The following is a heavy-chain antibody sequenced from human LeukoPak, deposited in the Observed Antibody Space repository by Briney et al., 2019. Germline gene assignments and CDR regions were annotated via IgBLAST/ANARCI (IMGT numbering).Heavy chain of an antibody. J-gene: IGHJ4*02. V-gene: IGHV3-72*01. CDR1: GFTFSDHF. D-gene: IGHD6-19*01. CDR2: SRNKAKSYTT. Sequence: GGSLSLSCAVSGFTFSDHFLDWVRQAPGKGLEWVDRSRNKAKSYTTEYAASVKGRFTISRDDSKNSLNLQMNSLKTEDTAVYYCVRVGSVAGSDYLDYWGQGTLVTVSS. CDR3: VRVGSVAGSDYLDY.